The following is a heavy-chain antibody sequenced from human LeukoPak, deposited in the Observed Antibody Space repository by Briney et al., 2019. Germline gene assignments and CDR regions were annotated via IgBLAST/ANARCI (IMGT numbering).Heavy chain of an antibody. Sequence: GGSLRLSCAASGYTFSGSAMHWVRQSPGKGLEWVGRIRSKANDHATAYAASVRGRFTISRDDSKNTAYLQMNSLKTEDTAVYYCTRRLMTTVNDYWGQGTLVTVSS. D-gene: IGHD4-17*01. CDR2: IRSKANDHAT. J-gene: IGHJ4*02. CDR1: GYTFSGSA. V-gene: IGHV3-73*01. CDR3: TRRLMTTVNDY.